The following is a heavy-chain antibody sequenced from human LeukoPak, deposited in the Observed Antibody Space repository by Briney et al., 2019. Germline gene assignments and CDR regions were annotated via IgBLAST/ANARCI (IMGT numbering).Heavy chain of an antibody. CDR1: GFTFSSHS. CDR3: ARDWCGGSSCHSYLDY. CDR2: ISSSSSTM. D-gene: IGHD2-2*01. V-gene: IGHV3-48*02. Sequence: GGSLSLSCAASGFTFSSHSMNWVRQAPGKGLEWVSYISSSSSTMYYADSVKGRFTISRDNAKNSLYLQMNSLRDEDTAVYYCARDWCGGSSCHSYLDYWGQGTLVTVSS. J-gene: IGHJ4*02.